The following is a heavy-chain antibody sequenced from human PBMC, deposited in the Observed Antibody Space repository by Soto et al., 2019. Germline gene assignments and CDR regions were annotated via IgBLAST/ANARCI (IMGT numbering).Heavy chain of an antibody. CDR2: ISYDGSNK. Sequence: GGSLRLSCAASGFTFSSYAMHWVRQAPGKGLEWVAVISYDGSNKYYADSVKGRFTISRDNSKNTLYLQMNSLRAEDTAVYYCARGLRYFDWLTHYYYYGMDVWGQRDHGHRLL. CDR3: ARGLRYFDWLTHYYYYGMDV. D-gene: IGHD3-9*01. V-gene: IGHV3-30-3*01. CDR1: GFTFSSYA. J-gene: IGHJ6*04.